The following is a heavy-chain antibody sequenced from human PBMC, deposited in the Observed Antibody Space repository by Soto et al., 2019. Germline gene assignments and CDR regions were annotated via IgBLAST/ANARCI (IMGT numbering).Heavy chain of an antibody. Sequence: SETLSLTCTVSGGSISSGDYYWGWIRQPPGKGLEWIGSIYYSGSTYYNPSLKSRVTISVDTSKNQFSLKLSSVTAADTAVYYCARIYYDSVFDYWGQGTLVTVSS. V-gene: IGHV4-39*01. CDR3: ARIYYDSVFDY. D-gene: IGHD3-22*01. J-gene: IGHJ4*02. CDR1: GGSISSGDYY. CDR2: IYYSGST.